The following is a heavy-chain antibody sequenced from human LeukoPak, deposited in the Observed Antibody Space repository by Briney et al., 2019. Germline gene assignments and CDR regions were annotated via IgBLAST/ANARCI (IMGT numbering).Heavy chain of an antibody. CDR1: GFTFSSYG. Sequence: SGGSLRLSCAASGFTFSSYGMSWVRQAPGKGLEWVSAITGNGANTFCADSVKGRFTISRDNSKNTMYLQMNSLRAEDTALYYCARDRSGSYPNWFDPWGQGTLVTVSS. J-gene: IGHJ5*02. CDR2: ITGNGANT. D-gene: IGHD3-10*01. V-gene: IGHV3-23*01. CDR3: ARDRSGSYPNWFDP.